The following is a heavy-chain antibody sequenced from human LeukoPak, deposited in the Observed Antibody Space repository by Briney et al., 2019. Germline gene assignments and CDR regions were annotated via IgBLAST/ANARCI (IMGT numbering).Heavy chain of an antibody. V-gene: IGHV1-2*02. D-gene: IGHD3-3*01. CDR3: ARFPAGGVVIRKYYFDY. Sequence: GASVKVSCKASGYTFTGYYLHWVRQAPGQGLEWIGWINPNSGGTNYAQKFQGRVTMTRDTSISTAYMELSRLRYDDTVVFYCARFPAGGVVIRKYYFDYWGQGTLVTVSS. CDR1: GYTFTGYY. CDR2: INPNSGGT. J-gene: IGHJ4*02.